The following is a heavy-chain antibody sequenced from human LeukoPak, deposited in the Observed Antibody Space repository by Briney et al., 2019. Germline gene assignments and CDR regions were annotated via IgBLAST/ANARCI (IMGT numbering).Heavy chain of an antibody. D-gene: IGHD1-26*01. CDR3: TANEWELTPIGY. CDR2: IRSKAYGGTT. Sequence: GGSLRLSCTASGFTFGDYAMSWFRQAPGKGLEWVGFIRSKAYGGTTEYAASVKGRFTISRDDSKSIAYLQMNSLKAEDTAVYYCTANEWELTPIGYWGQGTLVTVSS. CDR1: GFTFGDYA. V-gene: IGHV3-49*03. J-gene: IGHJ4*02.